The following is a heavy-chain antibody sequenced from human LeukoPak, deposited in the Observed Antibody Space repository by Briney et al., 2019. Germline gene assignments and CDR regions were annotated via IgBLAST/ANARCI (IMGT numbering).Heavy chain of an antibody. CDR1: GFTFSNYW. Sequence: GGSQRLSCAASGFTFSNYWMHWVRQAPGKGLVWVSRINSDGSSTSYADSVKGRFTISRDNAKNTLYLQMNSLRAEDTAVYYCARGGRIAVAAVDYWGQGTLVTVSS. CDR2: INSDGSST. CDR3: ARGGRIAVAAVDY. D-gene: IGHD6-19*01. J-gene: IGHJ4*02. V-gene: IGHV3-74*01.